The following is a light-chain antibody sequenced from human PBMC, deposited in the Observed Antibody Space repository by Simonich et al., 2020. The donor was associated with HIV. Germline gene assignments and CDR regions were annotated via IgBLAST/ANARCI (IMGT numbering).Light chain of an antibody. CDR1: QSLLYSSNNKNY. CDR3: QQYYSTPRT. V-gene: IGKV4-1*01. J-gene: IGKJ1*01. Sequence: DIVMTQSPDSLAVSLGERATINCKSSQSLLYSSNNKNYLAWYRQKPGQPPKLLIYWSPTRKSGVPDRFFGSGSGTDFTLTISRLQAEDVAIYDCQQYYSTPRTFGQGTKVEIK. CDR2: WSP.